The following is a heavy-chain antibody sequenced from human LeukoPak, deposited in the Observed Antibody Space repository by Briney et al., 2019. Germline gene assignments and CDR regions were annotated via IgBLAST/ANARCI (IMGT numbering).Heavy chain of an antibody. CDR2: INPSGGST. CDR1: VASFTIYA. Sequence: GPSVTLSFTCAVASFTIYAISWVRQAPGQGLGWMRIINPSGGSTSYAQKFQGRVTMTRDMSTRTVYMELSSLRSEDTAVYYCARGYVRRDAFDIWGQGTMVTVSS. V-gene: IGHV1-46*01. J-gene: IGHJ3*02. D-gene: IGHD1-1*01. CDR3: ARGYVRRDAFDI.